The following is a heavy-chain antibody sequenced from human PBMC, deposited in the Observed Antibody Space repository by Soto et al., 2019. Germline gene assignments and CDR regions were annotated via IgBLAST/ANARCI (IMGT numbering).Heavy chain of an antibody. D-gene: IGHD1-1*01. Sequence: GSLKISCKGSGYSFASYCINWVRQMPGKGLEWMGRIDSDDSYTNYNPSFQGHVTISTDNSITTAYLQWSSLKASETAIYYCTKGATSPFDSWGQGTRVTVSS. CDR3: TKGATSPFDS. J-gene: IGHJ4*02. V-gene: IGHV5-10-1*01. CDR2: IDSDDSYT. CDR1: GYSFASYC.